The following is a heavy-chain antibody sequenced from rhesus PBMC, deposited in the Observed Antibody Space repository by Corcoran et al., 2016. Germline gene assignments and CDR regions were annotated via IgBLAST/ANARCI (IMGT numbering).Heavy chain of an antibody. CDR1: GFTFSSYG. CDR2: ISNGGGST. J-gene: IGHJ4*01. Sequence: EVQLVESGGGLVQPGGSLRLSCAASGFTFSSYGMSWVRQDPGKGLGWVSYISNGGGSTYYADAVKGRFTISRDNSKNTLYLQMNSLRAEDTAVYYCAKWRVGATPYFDYWGQGVLVTVSS. V-gene: IGHV3S5*01. CDR3: AKWRVGATPYFDY. D-gene: IGHD1-44*02.